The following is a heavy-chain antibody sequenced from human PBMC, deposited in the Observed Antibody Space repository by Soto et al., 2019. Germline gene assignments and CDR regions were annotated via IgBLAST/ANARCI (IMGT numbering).Heavy chain of an antibody. J-gene: IGHJ5*02. CDR1: GGSISSYY. D-gene: IGHD6-19*01. Sequence: SETLSLTCTVSGGSISSYYWSWIRQPAGKGLEWIGRIYTSGSTNYNPSLKSRVTMSVDTSKNQFSLKLSSVTAADTAVYYCARDRDSAVAGTNYWFDPWGQGTLVTVS. V-gene: IGHV4-4*07. CDR3: ARDRDSAVAGTNYWFDP. CDR2: IYTSGST.